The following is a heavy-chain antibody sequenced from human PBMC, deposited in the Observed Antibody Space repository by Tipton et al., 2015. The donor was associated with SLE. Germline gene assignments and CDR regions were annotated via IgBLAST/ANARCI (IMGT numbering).Heavy chain of an antibody. D-gene: IGHD3-3*01. Sequence: SLRLSCTASGFTFGDYAMSWFRQAPGKGLEWVGFIRSKAYGGTKEYAASVKGRFTISRDDSKSIAYLQMNSLKTEDTAVYYCTRAKGVGIIPFDYWGQGPLVTVSS. CDR3: TRAKGVGIIPFDY. V-gene: IGHV3-49*03. CDR2: IRSKAYGGTK. J-gene: IGHJ4*02. CDR1: GFTFGDYA.